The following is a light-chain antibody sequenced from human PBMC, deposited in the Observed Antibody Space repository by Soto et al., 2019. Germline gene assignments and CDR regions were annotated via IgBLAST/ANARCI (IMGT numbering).Light chain of an antibody. Sequence: EIGLTQSPGTLSLSPGERATLACRASQSVTSLHLAWDQQKPGQAPRLLIFGASSRATGIPDILSGSGSGTYFTLTTSRQEHDDVAVYYCPYTRSSPMTFGQGTTVEIK. CDR2: GAS. CDR1: QSVTSLH. V-gene: IGKV3-20*01. CDR3: PYTRSSPMT. J-gene: IGKJ1*01.